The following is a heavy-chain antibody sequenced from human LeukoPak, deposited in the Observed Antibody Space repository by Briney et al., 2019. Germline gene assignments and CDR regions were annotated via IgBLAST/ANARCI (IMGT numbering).Heavy chain of an antibody. CDR2: IWYDGSNK. J-gene: IGHJ4*02. CDR3: AKGDLEYSSSSGY. CDR1: GFTSSSYG. Sequence: GGSLRLSCAASGFTSSSYGMHWVRQAPGKGLEWVAVIWYDGSNKYYADSVKGRFTISRDNSKNTLYLQMNSLRAEDTAVYYCAKGDLEYSSSSGYWGQGTLVTVSS. V-gene: IGHV3-33*06. D-gene: IGHD6-6*01.